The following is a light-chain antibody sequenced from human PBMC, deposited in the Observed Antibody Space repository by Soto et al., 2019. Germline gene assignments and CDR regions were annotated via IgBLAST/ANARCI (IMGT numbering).Light chain of an antibody. J-gene: IGKJ4*02. Sequence: DIQMTQSPSTVSSYVGDRVTITCRASQSISSGLTWYQQKPGKAPKLPIYKASSLESGVTARFSGSGSGTEFTLTTSSLQPKDFATYYCQQCKNYPLTFGGGTKVEIK. CDR3: QQCKNYPLT. CDR2: KAS. CDR1: QSISSG. V-gene: IGKV1-5*03.